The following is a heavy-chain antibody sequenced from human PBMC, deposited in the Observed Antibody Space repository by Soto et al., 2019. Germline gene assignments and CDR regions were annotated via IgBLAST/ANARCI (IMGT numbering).Heavy chain of an antibody. Sequence: PGESLKISCKGSGYSFTSYWISWVRQMPGKGLEWMGRIDPSDSYTNYSPSFQGHVTISADKAINTAYLQWSSLKASDTAMYYCARRKYCSTSSCYADYYYGMDVWGQGTTVTVSS. V-gene: IGHV5-10-1*01. J-gene: IGHJ6*02. CDR1: GYSFTSYW. CDR2: IDPSDSYT. D-gene: IGHD2-2*01. CDR3: ARRKYCSTSSCYADYYYGMDV.